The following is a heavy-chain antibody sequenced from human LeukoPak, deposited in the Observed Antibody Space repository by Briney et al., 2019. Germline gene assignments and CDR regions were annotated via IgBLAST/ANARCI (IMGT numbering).Heavy chain of an antibody. V-gene: IGHV4-61*02. D-gene: IGHD3-9*01. CDR2: IYTSGST. J-gene: IGHJ3*02. Sequence: SQTLSLTCTVSGDSISSGSYYWSWIRQPAGKGLEWIGRIYTSGSTKYNPSLKSRVTISVDTSKNQFSLKLSSVTAADTAVYYCARDHGILTGYYGTDAFDIWGQGTMVTVSS. CDR3: ARDHGILTGYYGTDAFDI. CDR1: GDSISSGSYY.